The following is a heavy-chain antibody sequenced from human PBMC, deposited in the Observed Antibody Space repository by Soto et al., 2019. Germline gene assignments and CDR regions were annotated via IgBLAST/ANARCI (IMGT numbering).Heavy chain of an antibody. J-gene: IGHJ6*02. CDR2: IIPILGTA. Sequence: SVAVSCKXCGGTFRCYAISWVRQAPGEGLEWMGGIIPILGTANYAQKFQGRVTITADKSTSTAYMELSSLRSEDTAVYYCARAGIAAAGTHYYDYGMDVWGQGTTVTVSS. V-gene: IGHV1-69*06. CDR3: ARAGIAAAGTHYYDYGMDV. CDR1: GGTFRCYA. D-gene: IGHD6-13*01.